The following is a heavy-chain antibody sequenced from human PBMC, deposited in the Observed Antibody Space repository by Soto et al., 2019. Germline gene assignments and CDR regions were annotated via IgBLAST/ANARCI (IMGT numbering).Heavy chain of an antibody. CDR3: ARDTAAGWYYFDH. Sequence: QVQLQESGPGLVKPSETLSLTCTISSGSVSSYYWTWIRQPPGKGLEWIGYIYTTGITNYNPSLKSRVTISIDTSKNQFSLRLSSVTAADTAVYYCARDTAAGWYYFDHWGQGTLVTVSS. J-gene: IGHJ4*02. V-gene: IGHV4-59*02. CDR1: SGSVSSYY. CDR2: IYTTGIT. D-gene: IGHD6-13*01.